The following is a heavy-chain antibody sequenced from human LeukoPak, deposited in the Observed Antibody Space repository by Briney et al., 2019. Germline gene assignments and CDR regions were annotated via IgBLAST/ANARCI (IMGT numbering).Heavy chain of an antibody. CDR3: ARGGGDGYNYAFDY. J-gene: IGHJ4*02. Sequence: PSETLSLTCTVSGGSVSSGSYYWSWIRQPPGKGLEWIGYIYYSGSTNYNPSLKSRVTISVDTSKNQFSLKLSSVTAADTAVYYCARGGGDGYNYAFDYWGQGTLVTVSS. D-gene: IGHD5-24*01. CDR1: GGSVSSGSYY. V-gene: IGHV4-61*01. CDR2: IYYSGST.